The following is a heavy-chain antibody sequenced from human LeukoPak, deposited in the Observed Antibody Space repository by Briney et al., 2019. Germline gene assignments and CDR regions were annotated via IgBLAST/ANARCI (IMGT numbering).Heavy chain of an antibody. CDR2: IIPIFGTA. D-gene: IGHD6-19*01. CDR1: GYTFTSYY. CDR3: ARDRVAVAGTMGYYFDY. V-gene: IGHV1-69*13. Sequence: GASVKVSCKASGYTFTSYYMHWVRQAPGQGLEWMGGIIPIFGTANYAQKFQGRVTITADESTSTAYMELSSLRSEDTAVYYCARDRVAVAGTMGYYFDYWGQGTLVTVSS. J-gene: IGHJ4*02.